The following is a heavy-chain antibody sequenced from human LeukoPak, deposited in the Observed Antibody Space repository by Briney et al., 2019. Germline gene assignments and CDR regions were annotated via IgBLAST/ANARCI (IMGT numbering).Heavy chain of an antibody. D-gene: IGHD6-13*01. CDR3: TKKKEGSWQQLGDH. CDR1: GFTFSSYG. Sequence: GRSLRLSCAASGFTFSSYGMHWVRQAPGKGLEWVAVISYHGGNIYYADSVKGRFTISRDNSKNTLYLQMSSLRSEDTAVYYCTKKKEGSWQQLGDHWGQGTLVTVSS. J-gene: IGHJ4*02. CDR2: ISYHGGNI. V-gene: IGHV3-30*18.